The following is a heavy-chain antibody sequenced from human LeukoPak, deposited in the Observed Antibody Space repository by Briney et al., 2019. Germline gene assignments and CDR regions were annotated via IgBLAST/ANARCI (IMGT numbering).Heavy chain of an antibody. Sequence: GESLKISCKTSGFTFTTHWIAWLRQMPGEGLELMGIIFPGDSDTNYSPSFQGQVTISADKSSNTAYLKWSSLKASDTAMYYCARYYFWTGSYFFDHWGQGTLVTVSS. J-gene: IGHJ4*02. D-gene: IGHD3/OR15-3a*01. CDR2: IFPGDSDT. CDR1: GFTFTTHW. V-gene: IGHV5-51*01. CDR3: ARYYFWTGSYFFDH.